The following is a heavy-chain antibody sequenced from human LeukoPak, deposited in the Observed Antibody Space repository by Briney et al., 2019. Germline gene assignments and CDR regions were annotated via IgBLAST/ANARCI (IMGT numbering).Heavy chain of an antibody. CDR3: ARLGYYDSSGSPFFDY. Sequence: SETLSLTCTVSGGSISSYYWSWIRQPPGKGLEWIGYIYYSGSTNYNPSLKSRVTISVDTSKNQFSLKLSSVTAADTAVYYCARLGYYDSSGSPFFDYWGQGTLVTVSS. CDR2: IYYSGST. CDR1: GGSISSYY. D-gene: IGHD3-22*01. V-gene: IGHV4-59*12. J-gene: IGHJ4*02.